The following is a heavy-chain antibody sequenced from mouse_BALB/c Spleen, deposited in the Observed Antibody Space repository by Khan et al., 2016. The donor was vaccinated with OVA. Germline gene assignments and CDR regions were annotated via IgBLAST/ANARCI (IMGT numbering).Heavy chain of an antibody. Sequence: EVELVESGGDLVKPGGSLKLSCAASGFTFSSYSMSWVRQTPDKRLEWVASISSGGDYTYSPDSVKGRFTISRDNAKNTLYLQRSELKSEDTAMYYCADHLTGSFAYWGQGTLVTVSA. J-gene: IGHJ3*01. V-gene: IGHV5-6*01. CDR2: ISSGGDYT. D-gene: IGHD4-1*01. CDR3: ADHLTGSFAY. CDR1: GFTFSSYS.